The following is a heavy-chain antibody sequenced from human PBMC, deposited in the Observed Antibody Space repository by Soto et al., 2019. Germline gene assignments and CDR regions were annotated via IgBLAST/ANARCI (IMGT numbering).Heavy chain of an antibody. CDR3: AGSPGSSWYFED. D-gene: IGHD6-13*01. V-gene: IGHV3-66*01. CDR2: IYSGGYT. CDR1: GFTVSNNY. Sequence: GSLRLSCAASGFTVSNNYVSCVRQAPGKGLEWVSIIYSGGYTYYADSVKGRFTISRDNSKNTLYLQMNSLRDEDSSLYYCAGSPGSSWYFEDWGQGTLVTVSS. J-gene: IGHJ4*02.